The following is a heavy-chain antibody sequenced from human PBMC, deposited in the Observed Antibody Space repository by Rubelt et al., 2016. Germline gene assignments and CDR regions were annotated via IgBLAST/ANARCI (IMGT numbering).Heavy chain of an antibody. CDR2: INHSGST. J-gene: IGHJ6*02. CDR3: ARGRMGFHYYYYGMDV. Sequence: QVQLQRWGAGLLKPSETLSLTCAVYGGSFSGYYWSWIRQPPGKGLEWIGEINHSGSTNYNPSLKSRVTVSVGTSKNQFSLRLSSGTAADTAVYYCARGRMGFHYYYYGMDVWGQGTTVTVSS. D-gene: IGHD1-26*01. V-gene: IGHV4-34*01. CDR1: GGSFSGYY.